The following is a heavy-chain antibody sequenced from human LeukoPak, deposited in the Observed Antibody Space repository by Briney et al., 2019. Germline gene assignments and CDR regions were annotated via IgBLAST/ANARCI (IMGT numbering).Heavy chain of an antibody. CDR3: ARVAPWGLYYFDY. D-gene: IGHD3-10*01. Sequence: GGSLRLSCAASGFTVSSNYMSWVRQAPGKGLEWVSVIYSGGSTYYADSVKGRFTISRDNSKNTLYLQMNSLRAEDTAVYYCARVAPWGLYYFDYWGQGTLVTVSS. J-gene: IGHJ4*02. V-gene: IGHV3-53*01. CDR2: IYSGGST. CDR1: GFTVSSNY.